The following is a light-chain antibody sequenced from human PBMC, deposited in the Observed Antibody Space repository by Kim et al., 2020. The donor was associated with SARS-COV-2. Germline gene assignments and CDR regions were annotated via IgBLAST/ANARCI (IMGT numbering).Light chain of an antibody. Sequence: RQRVTISCSGSSPNIGNNAVNWYQQLPGKAPKLLIYYDDLLPSGVSDRFSGSKSGTSASLAISGLQSEDEADYYCAAWDDRLNGYVFGTGTKVTVL. CDR2: YDD. CDR3: AAWDDRLNGYV. V-gene: IGLV1-36*01. J-gene: IGLJ1*01. CDR1: SPNIGNNA.